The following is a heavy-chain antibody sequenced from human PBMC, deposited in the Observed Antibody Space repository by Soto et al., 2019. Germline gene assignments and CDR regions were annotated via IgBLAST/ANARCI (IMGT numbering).Heavy chain of an antibody. D-gene: IGHD3-10*01. CDR3: ARGGTYGSGVYNWLDP. CDR1: GDSIGSYS. V-gene: IGHV4-59*01. CDR2: IHYSGGT. J-gene: IGHJ5*02. Sequence: PSETLSLTCSVTGDSIGSYSWSWIRQIPGKGLEWIGYIHYSGGTNYTPSLRSRVTISVESSKNQLSLNLTSLTAADTAVYYCARGGTYGSGVYNWLDPWGQGILVTVSS.